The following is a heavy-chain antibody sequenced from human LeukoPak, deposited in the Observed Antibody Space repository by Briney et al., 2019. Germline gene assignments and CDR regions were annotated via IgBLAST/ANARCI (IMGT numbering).Heavy chain of an antibody. CDR2: IYHSGST. CDR3: ARVTTGVWFDP. Sequence: SETLSLTCTVSGGSISSGSYYWSWIRQPAGKGLEWIGSIYHSGSTYYNPSLKSRVTISVDRSKNQFSLKLSSVTAADTAVYYCARVTTGVWFDPWGQGTLVTISS. D-gene: IGHD4-17*01. V-gene: IGHV4-39*07. J-gene: IGHJ5*02. CDR1: GGSISSGSYY.